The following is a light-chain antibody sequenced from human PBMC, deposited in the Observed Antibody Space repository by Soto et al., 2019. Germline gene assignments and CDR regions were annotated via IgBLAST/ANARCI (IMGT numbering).Light chain of an antibody. CDR1: SSDVGDYNY. J-gene: IGLJ1*01. CDR2: AVS. CDR3: SSYAGSNYPYV. Sequence: QSVLTQPPSASGSPGQSVTISCTGTSSDVGDYNYVSWYQQPPGKAPKLLIYAVSKRPSGVPDRFSGSKSGNTASLTVSGLQAEDEGDYYCSSYAGSNYPYVFGTGTKVTVL. V-gene: IGLV2-8*01.